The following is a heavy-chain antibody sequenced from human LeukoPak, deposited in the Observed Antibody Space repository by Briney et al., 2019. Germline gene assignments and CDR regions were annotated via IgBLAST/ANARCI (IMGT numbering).Heavy chain of an antibody. D-gene: IGHD3-16*01. CDR2: IIPIFGTA. J-gene: IGHJ6*02. CDR3: VLGLGADYGMDV. CDR1: GGTFSSYA. Sequence: SVKVSCKASGGTFSSYAISWVRQAPGQGFEWMGGIIPIFGTANYAQKFQGRVTITADESTSTAYMELSSLRSEDTAVYYCVLGLGADYGMDVWGQGTTVTVSS. V-gene: IGHV1-69*13.